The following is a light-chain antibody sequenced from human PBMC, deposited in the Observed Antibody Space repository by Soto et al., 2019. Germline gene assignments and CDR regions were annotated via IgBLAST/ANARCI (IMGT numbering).Light chain of an antibody. CDR1: SGYSNYK. Sequence: QAVVTQPPSASASLGASVTLTCTLSSGYSNYKVDWYQQRPGKGPRFVMRVGTVGIVGSKGDGIPDRFSVLGSGLNRYLTIKNIQEEDESEYHCGSDQCSGGNFVVFGGWTKLTVL. V-gene: IGLV9-49*01. CDR3: GSDQCSGGNFVV. CDR2: VGTVGIVG. J-gene: IGLJ2*01.